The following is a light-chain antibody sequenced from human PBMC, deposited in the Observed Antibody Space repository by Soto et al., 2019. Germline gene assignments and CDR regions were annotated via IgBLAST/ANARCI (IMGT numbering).Light chain of an antibody. CDR2: DAS. V-gene: IGKV3-11*01. Sequence: EIVLTQSPATLSLSPGERATLSCRASQSVSSYLAWSQQKPGQAPRLLIYDASNRATGIPARFSGSGSGTAFSLTISSLEPEDFGVYYCQQRSNWPLTFGGGTKVEIK. CDR1: QSVSSY. J-gene: IGKJ4*01. CDR3: QQRSNWPLT.